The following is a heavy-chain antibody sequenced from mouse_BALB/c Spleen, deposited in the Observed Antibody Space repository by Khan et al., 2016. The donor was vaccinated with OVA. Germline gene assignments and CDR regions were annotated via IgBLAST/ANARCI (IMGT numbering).Heavy chain of an antibody. CDR1: GYTFTNYG. CDR2: INTYPGEP. CDR3: ARSNGNDWCAY. V-gene: IGHV9-3-1*01. J-gene: IGHJ3*01. D-gene: IGHD2-1*01. Sequence: QIQLVQSGPELKKPGETVKISCKASGYTFTNYGMNWVKQAPGKGLKWMGWINTYPGEPTYADDFKGRFAFSLETSASTAYLQINNLINADTATFFCARSNGNDWCAYWGQGTLVTVSA.